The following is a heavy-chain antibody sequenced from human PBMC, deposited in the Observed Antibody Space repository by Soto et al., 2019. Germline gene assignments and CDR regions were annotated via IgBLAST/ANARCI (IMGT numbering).Heavy chain of an antibody. V-gene: IGHV4-31*03. D-gene: IGHD1-26*01. Sequence: SETLSLTCTVSGGSISSGGYYWSWISQHPGKGLEWIGYIYYSGSTYYNPSLKSRVTISVDTSMNQFSLKLSSVTAADTAVYYCARVDTSMGATCVSYWGQGTLVTVS. J-gene: IGHJ4*02. CDR2: IYYSGST. CDR3: ARVDTSMGATCVSY. CDR1: GGSISSGGYY.